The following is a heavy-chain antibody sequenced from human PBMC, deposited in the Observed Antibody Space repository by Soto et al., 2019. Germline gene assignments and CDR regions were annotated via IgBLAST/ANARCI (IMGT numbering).Heavy chain of an antibody. CDR3: ARPDSSSWWYFDL. J-gene: IGHJ2*01. CDR1: GGSISSSSYY. D-gene: IGHD6-13*01. V-gene: IGHV4-39*01. Sequence: QLQLQESGPGLVKPSETLSLTCTVSGGSISSSSYYWGWIRQPPGKGLEWIGSIYYSGSTYYNPSLKSRVTISVDTSKNQFSLKLSSVTAADTAVYYCARPDSSSWWYFDLWGRGTLVTVSS. CDR2: IYYSGST.